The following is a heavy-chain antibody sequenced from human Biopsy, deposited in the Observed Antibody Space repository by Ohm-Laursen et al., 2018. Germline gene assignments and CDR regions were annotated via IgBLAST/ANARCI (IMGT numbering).Heavy chain of an antibody. CDR2: NSPNSGGT. J-gene: IGHJ3*01. CDR1: GYAVNDYF. D-gene: IGHD3-16*01. Sequence: ASVKVSCKGSGYAVNDYFLHWLRQAPGQGPEWMGWNSPNSGGTNYAQKFQGRVTMTTDTSTSTVYLELRRLISDDTAVYYCARDIMNRIAGLVARSDVFDVWGQGTLVTVSS. V-gene: IGHV1-2*02. CDR3: ARDIMNRIAGLVARSDVFDV.